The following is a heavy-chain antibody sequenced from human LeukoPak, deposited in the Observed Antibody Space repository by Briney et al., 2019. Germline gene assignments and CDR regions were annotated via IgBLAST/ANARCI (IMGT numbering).Heavy chain of an antibody. J-gene: IGHJ4*02. CDR3: AKTSGGNY. CDR2: VTSSGGST. V-gene: IGHV3-23*01. Sequence: GGSLRLSCAASGFTFSNYAMSWVRQAPGKGLEWVSAVTSSGGSTYYTDSVKGRFTISRDNSKNTLYLQMNTLRAEDTAVYYCAKTSGGNYWGQGTLVTVSS. D-gene: IGHD4-23*01. CDR1: GFTFSNYA.